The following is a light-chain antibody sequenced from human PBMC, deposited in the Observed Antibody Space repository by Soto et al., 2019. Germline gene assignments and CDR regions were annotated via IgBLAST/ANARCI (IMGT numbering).Light chain of an antibody. CDR2: GAS. V-gene: IGKV1-12*01. CDR3: QQGNTFPPLT. J-gene: IGKJ4*01. CDR1: QAISNW. Sequence: DIQMTQSPFSVSAFVGDRVTITCRASQAISNWLAWYQQKPGRAPKLLIYGASSLQSGVPSRFSGSGSWTSFTLTISGLQPEDFATYLCQQGNTFPPLTFGGGTRVDLK.